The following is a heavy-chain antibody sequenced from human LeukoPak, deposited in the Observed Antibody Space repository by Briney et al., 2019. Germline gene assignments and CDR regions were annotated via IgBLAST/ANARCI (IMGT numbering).Heavy chain of an antibody. J-gene: IGHJ6*03. V-gene: IGHV4-34*01. CDR3: ARDFRGVMMFADGSHYYYYIDV. D-gene: IGHD3-10*01. Sequence: SETLSLTCAVYGGSFSGYYWNWTRQAPGKGLEWIGQINHSGSTNYNPSLKSRVTISGDTSKNQFSLKLSSVTAADTAVYYCARDFRGVMMFADGSHYYYYIDVWGKGTTVTVSS. CDR1: GGSFSGYY. CDR2: INHSGST.